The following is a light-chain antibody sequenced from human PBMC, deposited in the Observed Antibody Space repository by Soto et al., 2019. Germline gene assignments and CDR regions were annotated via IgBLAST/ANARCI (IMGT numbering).Light chain of an antibody. CDR1: SSNIGNNY. CDR2: DNN. V-gene: IGLV1-51*01. Sequence: QSVLTQPPSVSAAPGQKVTISCSGSSSNIGNNYVSWYQQLPGTAPKLLIYDNNKRPSGIPDRFSGSKSGTSATLGITGLQTGDEADYYCETWDSSLSAVVFGGGTMLTVL. CDR3: ETWDSSLSAVV. J-gene: IGLJ2*01.